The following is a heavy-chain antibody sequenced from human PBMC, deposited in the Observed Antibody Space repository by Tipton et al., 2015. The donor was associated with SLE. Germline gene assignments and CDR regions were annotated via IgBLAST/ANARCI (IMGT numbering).Heavy chain of an antibody. CDR2: IITNRRYI. V-gene: IGHV3-11*06. CDR3: ARGRGVADY. D-gene: IGHD2-8*02. J-gene: IGHJ4*02. CDR1: GFSLSDYY. Sequence: SLRLSCVVSGFSLSDYYMSWIRQAPGKGLEWVSSIITNRRYIYYADSVKGRFTTSRDNAKNSLYLQMNSLRADDTAVYYCARGRGVADYWGQGTLVTVSS.